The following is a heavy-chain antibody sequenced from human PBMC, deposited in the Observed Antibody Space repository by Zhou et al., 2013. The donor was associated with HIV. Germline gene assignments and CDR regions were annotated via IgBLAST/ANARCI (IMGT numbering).Heavy chain of an antibody. CDR3: ARHRRYGDNSYAFDI. V-gene: IGHV1-8*03. CDR1: GYTFTNYD. Sequence: VQLVQSGAEVKRLGASVKVSCKASGYTFTNYDINWVRQATGQGLEWMGWMNPRSGNTGYAQKFQGRVTITRNTSINTAYMELSSLRSEDTGVYYCARHRRYGDNSYAFDIWGQGTMVTVSS. CDR2: MNPRSGNT. D-gene: IGHD2-21*01. J-gene: IGHJ3*02.